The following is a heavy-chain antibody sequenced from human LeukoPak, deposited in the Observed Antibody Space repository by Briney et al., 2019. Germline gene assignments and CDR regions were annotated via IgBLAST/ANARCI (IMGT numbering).Heavy chain of an antibody. Sequence: GGSLRLSCAASGFTFSNYWMSWVRQAPGKGLEWVSSTVSRGTTQYADSVKGRFTVSRDTSKNTLYLQMNSLRADDTAVYYCAKCSTSAYTTGWCNWIDPWGQGTLVTVSS. J-gene: IGHJ5*02. CDR2: TVSRGTT. CDR3: AKCSTSAYTTGWCNWIDP. D-gene: IGHD6-19*01. V-gene: IGHV3-23*01. CDR1: GFTFSNYW.